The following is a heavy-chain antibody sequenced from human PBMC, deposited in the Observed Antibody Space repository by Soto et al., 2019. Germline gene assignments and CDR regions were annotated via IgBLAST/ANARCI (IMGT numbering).Heavy chain of an antibody. CDR2: IYYSGST. CDR3: ASGWMAAFDN. J-gene: IGHJ4*02. Sequence: PSETLSLTCNVSGDSIKTHYWSWIRQPPGKGLEWIGYIYYSGSTLYNPSPKRRVTISVDTAKNQFSLRLNSLTAADTAVYYCASGWMAAFDNWGQGTLVTVSS. V-gene: IGHV4-59*11. D-gene: IGHD5-12*01. CDR1: GDSIKTHY.